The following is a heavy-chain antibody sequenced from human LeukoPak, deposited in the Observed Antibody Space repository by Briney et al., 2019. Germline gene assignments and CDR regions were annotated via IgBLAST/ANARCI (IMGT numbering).Heavy chain of an antibody. V-gene: IGHV3-23*01. CDR1: GFIFSDYV. CDR2: ISNSGSST. J-gene: IGHJ4*02. Sequence: PGGSLRLSCAASGFIFSDYVMSRVRQAPGKGLEWVSGISNSGSSTYYADSEKGRFTISRDNSKNLLYLQMNSLRAEDTALYYCAKAATGALFQVDYWGQGTLVTVSS. CDR3: AKAATGALFQVDY. D-gene: IGHD7-27*01.